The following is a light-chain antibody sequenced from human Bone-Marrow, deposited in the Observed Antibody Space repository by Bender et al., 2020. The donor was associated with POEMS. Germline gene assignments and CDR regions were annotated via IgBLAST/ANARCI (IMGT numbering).Light chain of an antibody. V-gene: IGLV4-69*01. Sequence: QLVLTQSPSASASLGAAVTLTCTLSGGPSDYAVAWHQQQPGKGPRYLMKFNIDSHTKGDGVPDRFSGSTSGTERYLTISNLQSEDEADYYCQTWGTGIQVFGGGTKLTVL. J-gene: IGLJ3*02. CDR2: FNIDSH. CDR1: GGPSDYA. CDR3: QTWGTGIQV.